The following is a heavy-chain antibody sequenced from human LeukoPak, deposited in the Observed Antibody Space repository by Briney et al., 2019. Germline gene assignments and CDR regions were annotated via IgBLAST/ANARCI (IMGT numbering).Heavy chain of an antibody. D-gene: IGHD3-3*01. V-gene: IGHV3-9*01. J-gene: IGHJ5*02. CDR2: ISWNSGSI. CDR1: GFTFSSYA. Sequence: PGGSLRLSCAASGFTFSSYAMSWVRQAPGKGLEWVSGISWNSGSIGYADSVKGRFTISRDNAKNSLYLQMNSLRAEDTALYYCARESYDFWSGYSDWFDPWGQGTLVTVSS. CDR3: ARESYDFWSGYSDWFDP.